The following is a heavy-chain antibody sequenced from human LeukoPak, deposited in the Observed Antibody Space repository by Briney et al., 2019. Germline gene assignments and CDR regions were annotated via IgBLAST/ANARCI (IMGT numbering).Heavy chain of an antibody. V-gene: IGHV4-38-2*02. CDR2: IYHSGST. CDR1: GYSISSGYY. D-gene: IGHD6-13*01. J-gene: IGHJ5*02. Sequence: SETLSLTCTVSGYSISSGYYWGWIRQPPGKGLEWIGSIYHSGSTYCNPSLKSRVTISVDTSKNQFSLKLSSVTAADTAVYYCARDDIAAAGPNWFDPWGQGTLVTVSS. CDR3: ARDDIAAAGPNWFDP.